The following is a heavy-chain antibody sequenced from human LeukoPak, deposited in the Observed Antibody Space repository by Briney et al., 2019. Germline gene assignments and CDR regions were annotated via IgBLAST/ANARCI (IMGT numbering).Heavy chain of an antibody. CDR3: ARDPSYSENLDY. Sequence: GGSLRLSCTASGFTFNSYWIHWARKSPGKGLVWVSRINTDGSSTSYADSVKGRFTISRDNARNTLYLQMNSLRAEDTAVYYCARDPSYSENLDYWGQGTLVTVSS. V-gene: IGHV3-74*01. CDR2: INTDGSST. J-gene: IGHJ4*02. D-gene: IGHD1-26*01. CDR1: GFTFNSYW.